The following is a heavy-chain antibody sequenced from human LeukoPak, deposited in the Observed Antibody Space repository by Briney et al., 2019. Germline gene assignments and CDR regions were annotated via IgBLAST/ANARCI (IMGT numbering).Heavy chain of an antibody. V-gene: IGHV4-59*01. Sequence: SETLSLTCTVSGGSISSYYWSWIRQPPGKGLEWIGYIYYSGSANYNPSLKSRVTISVDTSKNQFSLKLASVSAADTAVYYCARGGTQLTFPVWGQGTLVTVSS. J-gene: IGHJ4*02. CDR1: GGSISSYY. CDR3: ARGGTQLTFPV. CDR2: IYYSGSA. D-gene: IGHD4/OR15-4a*01.